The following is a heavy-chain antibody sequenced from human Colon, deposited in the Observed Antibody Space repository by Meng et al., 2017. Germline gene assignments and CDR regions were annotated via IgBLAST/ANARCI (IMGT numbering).Heavy chain of an antibody. CDR2: INHSESA. D-gene: IGHD6-13*01. J-gene: IGHJ4*02. V-gene: IGHV4-34*01. CDR1: GGSFSGYY. CDR3: ARGDRGQQLVLVY. Sequence: QVQLQQLVAGLLKPSDTLSLSCAVYGGSFSGYYWTWIRQPPGKGLEWIGEINHSESADYNPSLKSRVTISLDTSKNQFSLKVTSVTAADTAVYYCARGDRGQQLVLVYWGQGTLVTVSS.